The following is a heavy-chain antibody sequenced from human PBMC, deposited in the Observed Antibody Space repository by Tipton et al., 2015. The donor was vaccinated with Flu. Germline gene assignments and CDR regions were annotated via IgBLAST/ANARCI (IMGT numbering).Heavy chain of an antibody. CDR1: GGSISSYY. CDR2: IYYSGST. CDR3: AREKVGATSAFDI. Sequence: LRLSCTVSGGSISSYYWSWIRQPPGKGLEWIGYIYYSGSTNYNPSLKSRVTISVDTSKNQFSLKLSSVAAADTAVYYCAREKVGATSAFDIWGQGTMVTVSS. J-gene: IGHJ3*02. D-gene: IGHD1-26*01. V-gene: IGHV4-59*01.